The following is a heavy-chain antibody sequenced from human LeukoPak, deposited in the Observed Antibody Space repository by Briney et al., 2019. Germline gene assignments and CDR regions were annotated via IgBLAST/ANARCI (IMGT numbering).Heavy chain of an antibody. CDR3: AKDINGYASAFDI. J-gene: IGHJ3*02. CDR2: IYSGGST. D-gene: IGHD1-14*01. CDR1: GFTVSSNY. Sequence: GGSLRLSCAASGFTVSSNYMSWVRQAPGKGLEWVSVIYSGGSTYYADSVKGRFTISRDNSKNTLYLQMNSLRAEDTAVYYCAKDINGYASAFDIWGQGTMVTVSS. V-gene: IGHV3-53*01.